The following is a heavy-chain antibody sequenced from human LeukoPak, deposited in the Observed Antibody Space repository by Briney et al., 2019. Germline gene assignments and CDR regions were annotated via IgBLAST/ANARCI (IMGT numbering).Heavy chain of an antibody. J-gene: IGHJ3*02. CDR1: GGSFSGYY. CDR2: INHSGST. CDR3: ARVIRGDGYNYDGFDI. V-gene: IGHV4-34*01. Sequence: SETLSLTCAVYGGSFSGYYWSWIRQPPGKGLEWIGEINHSGSTNYNPSLKSRVTMSIDTSKNQFSLKVSSVTAADTAVYYCARVIRGDGYNYDGFDIWGQGTMVTVSS. D-gene: IGHD5-24*01.